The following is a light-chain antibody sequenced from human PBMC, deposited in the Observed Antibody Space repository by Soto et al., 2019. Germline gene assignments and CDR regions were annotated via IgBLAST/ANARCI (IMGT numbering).Light chain of an antibody. Sequence: SYELTQAPSVSVSPGQTASITCSGEKLGDKYASWYQQKPGQSPVLVIYLDTKRPSGIPERFSGSNSGNTATLTISGTQAMDEADYYCQAWDNSVIFGGGTKLTVL. CDR2: LDT. CDR1: KLGDKY. J-gene: IGLJ2*01. CDR3: QAWDNSVI. V-gene: IGLV3-1*01.